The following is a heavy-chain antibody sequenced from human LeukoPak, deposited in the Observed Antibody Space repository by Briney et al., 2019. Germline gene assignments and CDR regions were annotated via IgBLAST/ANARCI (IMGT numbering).Heavy chain of an antibody. J-gene: IGHJ2*01. CDR3: ARDQEVTGYSYGPYWYFDL. CDR1: GGTFSSYA. Sequence: GSSVKVSCKASGGTFSSYAISWVRQAPGQGLEWMGGIIPIFGTANYAQKFQGRVPITADESTSTAYMELSSLRSEDTAVYYCARDQEVTGYSYGPYWYFDLWGRGTLVTVSS. CDR2: IIPIFGTA. V-gene: IGHV1-69*01. D-gene: IGHD5-18*01.